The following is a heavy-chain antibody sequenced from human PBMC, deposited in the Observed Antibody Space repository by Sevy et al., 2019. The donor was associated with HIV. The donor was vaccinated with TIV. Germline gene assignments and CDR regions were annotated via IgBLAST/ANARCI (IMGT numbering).Heavy chain of an antibody. CDR3: AREGPVAGTGAYYFDY. V-gene: IGHV1-18*04. CDR1: GYTFTSYG. D-gene: IGHD6-19*01. J-gene: IGHJ4*02. CDR2: ISAYNGNT. Sequence: ASVKVSCKASGYTFTSYGISWVRQAPGQGLEWMGWISAYNGNTNYAQKLQGRVTMTTDTSTSTAYMELRGLRSDDTAVYYRAREGPVAGTGAYYFDYWGQGTLVTVSS.